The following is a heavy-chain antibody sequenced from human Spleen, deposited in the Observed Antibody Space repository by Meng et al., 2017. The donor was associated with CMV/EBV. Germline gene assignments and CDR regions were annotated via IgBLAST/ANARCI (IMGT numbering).Heavy chain of an antibody. D-gene: IGHD2-15*01. Sequence: SVKVSCKASGFTFTSSAVQWVRQARGQRLEWIGWIVVGSGNTNYAQKFQGRVTITADKSTSTAYMELSSLRSEDTAVYYCARSHCSGGSCYYVTPFDPWGQGTLVTVSS. J-gene: IGHJ5*02. V-gene: IGHV1-58*01. CDR3: ARSHCSGGSCYYVTPFDP. CDR2: IVVGSGNT. CDR1: GFTFTSSA.